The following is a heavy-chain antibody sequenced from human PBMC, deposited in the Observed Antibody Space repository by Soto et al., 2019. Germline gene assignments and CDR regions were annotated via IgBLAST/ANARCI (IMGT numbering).Heavy chain of an antibody. CDR1: GGSIYTYS. J-gene: IGHJ4*02. CDR3: ATIVGANVY. V-gene: IGHV4-4*07. CDR2: IYSSGSA. D-gene: IGHD1-26*01. Sequence: SETLSLTCTVSGGSIYTYSWTWLRQPAGKGLEWIGHIYSSGSANYNPSLKSRVSMSVDTSKNQFSLKLKSVTAADTALSYCATIVGANVYWGQGALVTVSS.